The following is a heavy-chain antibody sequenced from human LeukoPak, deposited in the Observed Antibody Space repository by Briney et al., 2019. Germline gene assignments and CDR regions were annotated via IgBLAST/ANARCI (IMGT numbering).Heavy chain of an antibody. Sequence: PGGSLRLSCAASGFTFSDYSVNWVRHAPGKGLEWVSAISGSGGSTYYADSVKGRFTISRDNSKNTLYLQMNSLRAEDTAVYYCANVLGLRWEYYFDYWGQGTLVTVSS. V-gene: IGHV3-23*01. CDR1: GFTFSDYS. CDR2: ISGSGGST. J-gene: IGHJ4*02. D-gene: IGHD4-23*01. CDR3: ANVLGLRWEYYFDY.